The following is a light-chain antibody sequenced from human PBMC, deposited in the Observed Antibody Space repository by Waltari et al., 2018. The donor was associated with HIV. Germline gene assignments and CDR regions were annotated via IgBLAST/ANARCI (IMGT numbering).Light chain of an antibody. V-gene: IGLV3-1*01. CDR1: KLGNKY. CDR3: QTWDSSTVL. CDR2: QDE. J-gene: IGLJ2*01. Sequence: SFELTQPPSVSVSPGQTASITCSGDKLGNKYTCWYQQKPGQSPVLVIYQDEKRPSGIPERFSGSNSGNTAALTISVTQALDEADYFCQTWDSSTVLFGGGTKLTVL.